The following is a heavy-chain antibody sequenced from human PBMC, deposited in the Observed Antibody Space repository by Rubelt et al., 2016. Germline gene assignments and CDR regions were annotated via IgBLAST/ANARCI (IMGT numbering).Heavy chain of an antibody. CDR2: IYWDDDK. V-gene: IGHV2-5*02. CDR1: GFSFSTSGEG. CDR3: AHNAGTGTSRRPLQYFDY. J-gene: IGHJ4*02. D-gene: IGHD3/OR15-3a*01. Sequence: QITLKESGPTLVKPTQTLTLTCTFSGFSFSTSGEGVGWIRQPPGKALEWLALIYWDDDKRYSPSLKSRLTVTKDTSKNQVVLTMTNMDPVDTATYYCAHNAGTGTSRRPLQYFDYWGQGTLVTVSS.